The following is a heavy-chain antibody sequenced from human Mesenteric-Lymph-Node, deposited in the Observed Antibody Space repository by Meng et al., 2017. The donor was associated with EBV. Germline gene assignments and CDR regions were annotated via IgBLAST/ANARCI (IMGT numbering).Heavy chain of an antibody. Sequence: QGRLVQSGAVGKKPGASVKVSCKAFGYTFASFGISWVRQAPGQGLEWMGWISVFNGDTNYAQNFQGRLTLTTDTSTATAYMELRSLRSDDTAVYYCVRSRRLFDWLPVQPSWGQGTLVTVSS. CDR1: GYTFASFG. D-gene: IGHD3-9*01. CDR2: ISVFNGDT. J-gene: IGHJ5*02. CDR3: VRSRRLFDWLPVQPS. V-gene: IGHV1-18*01.